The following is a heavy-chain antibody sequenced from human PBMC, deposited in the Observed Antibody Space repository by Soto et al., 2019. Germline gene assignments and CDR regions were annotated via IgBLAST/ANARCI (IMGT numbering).Heavy chain of an antibody. CDR3: ARVEGYDFWSGPSPMDV. CDR1: GFTFSSYW. CDR2: IKQDGSEK. J-gene: IGHJ6*02. Sequence: GGSLRLSCAASGFTFSSYWMSWVRQAPGKGLEWVANIKQDGSEKYYVDSLKGRFTISRDNAKNSLYLQMNSLRAEDTAVYYCARVEGYDFWSGPSPMDVWGQGTTVTVSS. D-gene: IGHD3-3*01. V-gene: IGHV3-7*03.